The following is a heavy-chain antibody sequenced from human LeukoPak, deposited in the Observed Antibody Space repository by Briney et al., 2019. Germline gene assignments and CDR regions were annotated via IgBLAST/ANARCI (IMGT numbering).Heavy chain of an antibody. CDR1: GGTFNSYA. V-gene: IGHV1-69*05. J-gene: IGHJ4*02. CDR2: IIPIFGTA. CDR3: ARSSIEMATINAY. D-gene: IGHD5-24*01. Sequence: SVKVSCKASGGTFNSYAISWVRQAPGQGLEWMGGIIPIFGTANYAQKFQGRVTITTDESTSTAYMELSSLRSEDTAVYYCARSSIEMATINAYWGQGTLVTVSS.